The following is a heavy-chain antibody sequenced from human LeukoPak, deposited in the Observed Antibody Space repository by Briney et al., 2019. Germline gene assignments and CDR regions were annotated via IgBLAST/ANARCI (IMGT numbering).Heavy chain of an antibody. Sequence: PSETLSLTCTASGGSISSYYWSWIRQPPGKGLEWIGYIYYSGSTNYNPSLKSRVTISVDTSKNQFSLKLSSVTAADTAVYYCARKGRGGYYYYMDVWGKGTTVTVSS. CDR3: ARKGRGGYYYYMDV. CDR2: IYYSGST. J-gene: IGHJ6*03. V-gene: IGHV4-59*01. CDR1: GGSISSYY.